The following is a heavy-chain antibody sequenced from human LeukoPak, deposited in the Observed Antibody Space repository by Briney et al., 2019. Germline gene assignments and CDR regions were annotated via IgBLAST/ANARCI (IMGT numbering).Heavy chain of an antibody. Sequence: GRSLRLSCAASGFTFDDYAMHWVRQAPGKGLDWVSGISWNSGSIGYADSVKGRFTISRDNAKNSLYLQMNRLRAEDTALYYCAKDLTAAGKGPADYWGQGTLVTVSS. CDR2: ISWNSGSI. V-gene: IGHV3-9*01. CDR1: GFTFDDYA. J-gene: IGHJ4*02. CDR3: AKDLTAAGKGPADY. D-gene: IGHD6-13*01.